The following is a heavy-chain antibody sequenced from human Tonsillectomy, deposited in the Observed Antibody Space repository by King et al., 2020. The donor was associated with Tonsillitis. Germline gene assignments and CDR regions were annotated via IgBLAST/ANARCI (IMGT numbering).Heavy chain of an antibody. Sequence: VQLVESGGGLVKPGGSLRLSCAASGFTFRDYYMTWIRQAPGKGLEWVSYISMSGRTIYYADSVKGRFTISRDNAKNSLSLQMNSLRAEDTAVYYCARCVGGQWVPVDFDYWGQGTLVTVSS. CDR1: GFTFRDYY. V-gene: IGHV3-11*01. CDR3: ARCVGGQWVPVDFDY. J-gene: IGHJ4*02. D-gene: IGHD6-19*01. CDR2: ISMSGRTI.